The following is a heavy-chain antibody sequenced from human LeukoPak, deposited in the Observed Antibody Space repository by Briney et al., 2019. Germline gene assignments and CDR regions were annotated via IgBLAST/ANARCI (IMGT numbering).Heavy chain of an antibody. D-gene: IGHD6-19*01. CDR1: GFTFSSYG. CDR2: ISYDGSNK. Sequence: GRSLRLSCAASGFTFSSYGMHWVRQAPGKGLEWVAVISYDGSNKYYADSVKGRFTISRDNSKNTLYLQMNSLRAEDTAVYYCAKALDGKVAGPFYFDYWGQGTLVTVSS. CDR3: AKALDGKVAGPFYFDY. V-gene: IGHV3-30*18. J-gene: IGHJ4*02.